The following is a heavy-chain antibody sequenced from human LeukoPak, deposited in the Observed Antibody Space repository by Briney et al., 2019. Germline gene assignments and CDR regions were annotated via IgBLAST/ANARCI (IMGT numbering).Heavy chain of an antibody. CDR2: ISPSGGST. D-gene: IGHD6-13*01. J-gene: IGHJ6*02. CDR1: GYTFTSYY. CDR3: ARADGTAAAGYDYYYYGMDV. Sequence: GASVKVSCKVSGYTFTSYYMHWVRQAPGPGHEWMGIISPSGGSTSYAQKFQSRVTMTRDTSTSTVYMELSSLRSEDTAVYYCARADGTAAAGYDYYYYGMDVWGQGTTVTASS. V-gene: IGHV1-46*01.